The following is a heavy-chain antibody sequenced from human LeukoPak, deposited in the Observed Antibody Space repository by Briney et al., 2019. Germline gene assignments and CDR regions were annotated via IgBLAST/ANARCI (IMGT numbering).Heavy chain of an antibody. J-gene: IGHJ4*02. CDR3: ARGLNRNDYGDYGY. V-gene: IGHV4-59*01. CDR2: IYYTGSI. CDR1: GGSLSSYY. D-gene: IGHD4-17*01. Sequence: PSETLSLTCTVSGGSLSSYYWTWIRQPPGKGLEWIGYIYYTGSISYNPSLKSRVTISVQTSKNQFSLKLSSVTAADTAVYYCARGLNRNDYGDYGYWGQGTLVTVSS.